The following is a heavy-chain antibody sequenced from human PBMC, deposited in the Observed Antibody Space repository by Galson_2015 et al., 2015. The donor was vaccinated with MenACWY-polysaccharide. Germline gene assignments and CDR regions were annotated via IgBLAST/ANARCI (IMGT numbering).Heavy chain of an antibody. J-gene: IGHJ4*02. Sequence: SLRLSCAASGFTFSSYAMSWVRQAPGKGLEWVSAIVGSAGSTYYADSVKGRFTISRDNSKNTLYLQMNSLRAEDTAVYYCAKIPYSSGLIPFDYWGQGTPVTVSS. D-gene: IGHD6-19*01. CDR2: IVGSAGST. V-gene: IGHV3-23*01. CDR1: GFTFSSYA. CDR3: AKIPYSSGLIPFDY.